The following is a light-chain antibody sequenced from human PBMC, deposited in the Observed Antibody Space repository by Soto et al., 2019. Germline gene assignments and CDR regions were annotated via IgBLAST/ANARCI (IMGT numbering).Light chain of an antibody. V-gene: IGKV3-20*01. CDR3: QQYDYLVT. Sequence: IVLTQSPGTLSLSPGERATLSCRASQSVSNNYLAWYQQKPGQAPSLLIYGAFKRATGIPDRLSGSGSGTDFTLTISRMEPEDLAVYYCQQYDYLVTFGQGTRLEIK. CDR2: GAF. J-gene: IGKJ5*01. CDR1: QSVSNNY.